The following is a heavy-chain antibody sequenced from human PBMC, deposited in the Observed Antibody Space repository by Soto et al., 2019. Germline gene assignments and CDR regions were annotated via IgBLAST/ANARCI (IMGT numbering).Heavy chain of an antibody. CDR1: GFTFSDHY. CDR2: IRNKAKSYTS. J-gene: IGHJ4*02. V-gene: IGHV3-72*01. D-gene: IGHD6-19*01. CDR3: TIVTKAGTTFFDS. Sequence: EVQLVESGGGLVQPGGSLRLSCAASGFTFSDHYMDWVRQAPGKGLEWVGRIRNKAKSYTSAYAASVKGRLTFSRDDSKNSVYLQMNNLKIDDTAVYYCTIVTKAGTTFFDSWGQGILVTVSS.